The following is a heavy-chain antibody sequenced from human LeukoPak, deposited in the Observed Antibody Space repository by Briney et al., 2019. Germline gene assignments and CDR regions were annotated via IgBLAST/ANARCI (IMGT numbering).Heavy chain of an antibody. D-gene: IGHD1-26*01. J-gene: IGHJ4*02. CDR1: GFTFDDYG. CDR2: ISGSSSYI. CDR3: ARGSGSRDY. V-gene: IGHV3-21*01. Sequence: PGGSLRLSCAASGFTFDDYGMSWVRQAPGKGLEWVSFISGSSSYIYFADSVKGRFTISRDNAKKSLYLQMNSLRVEDTAVYYCARGSGSRDYWGQGTLVTVSS.